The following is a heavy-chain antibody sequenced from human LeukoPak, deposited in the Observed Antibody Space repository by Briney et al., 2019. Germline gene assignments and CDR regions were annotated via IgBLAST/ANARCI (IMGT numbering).Heavy chain of an antibody. V-gene: IGHV4-39*01. Sequence: SETLSLTCTVSGGSISSSSYYWGWIRQPPGKGLEWIGSIYYSGSTYYNPSLKSRVTISVDTSKNQFSLKLSSVIAADTAVYYCAIGIADYYFDYWGQGTLATVSS. CDR2: IYYSGST. J-gene: IGHJ4*02. D-gene: IGHD6-13*01. CDR1: GGSISSSSYY. CDR3: AIGIADYYFDY.